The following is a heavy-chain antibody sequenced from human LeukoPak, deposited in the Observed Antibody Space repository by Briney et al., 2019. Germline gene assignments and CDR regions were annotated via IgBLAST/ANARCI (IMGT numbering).Heavy chain of an antibody. V-gene: IGHV4-4*02. D-gene: IGHD1-14*01. CDR2: IYHSGST. CDR1: GGSISSGNW. Sequence: SGTLSLTCAVSGGSISSGNWWSWVRQPPGKGLEWIGEIYHSGSTNYNPSLKSRVTISADKSKNQFSLKLNSVTAADTAVYYCARDRGPTGCDFDYWGQGTLVTVSS. J-gene: IGHJ4*02. CDR3: ARDRGPTGCDFDY.